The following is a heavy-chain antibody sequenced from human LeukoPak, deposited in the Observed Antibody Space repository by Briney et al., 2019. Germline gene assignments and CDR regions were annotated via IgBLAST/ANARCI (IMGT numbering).Heavy chain of an antibody. V-gene: IGHV4-61*01. Sequence: SETLSLTCTVSGGXVSSGNYYWSWIRQPPGRGLEWIGYIYYSGSTNYNTSLKSRVTISVDTSKNQFSLKLTSVTAADTAVYYCARDIYSSSWTAPYSWGQGTLVTVSS. CDR3: ARDIYSSSWTAPYS. CDR1: GGXVSSGNYY. D-gene: IGHD6-13*01. J-gene: IGHJ4*02. CDR2: IYYSGST.